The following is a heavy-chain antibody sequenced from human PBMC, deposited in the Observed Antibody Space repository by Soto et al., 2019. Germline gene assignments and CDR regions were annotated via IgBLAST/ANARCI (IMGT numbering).Heavy chain of an antibody. V-gene: IGHV4-34*01. D-gene: IGHD3-3*01. CDR3: AETVLRFLDWLPTDV. CDR2: INHSGST. CDR1: GGSFSGYY. J-gene: IGHJ6*02. Sequence: SETLSLTCAVYGGSFSGYYWSWIRQPPGKGLEWIGEINHSGSTNYNPSLKSRVTISVDTSKNQFSLKLSAVTAADTAVYYLAETVLRFLDWLPTDVWVQGTTVTVSS.